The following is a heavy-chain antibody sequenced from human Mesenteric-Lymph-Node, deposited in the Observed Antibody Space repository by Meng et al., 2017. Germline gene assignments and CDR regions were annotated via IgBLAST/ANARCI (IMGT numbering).Heavy chain of an antibody. CDR3: ERDRGVTTISSWFDT. V-gene: IGHV1-18*01. D-gene: IGHD4-17*01. Sequence: ASVKVSCKVSGYTFTSYGISWVRQAPGQGLEWMGWIRAYNGNTNYAQKLQGRVTMTTDTSTSTAYKEMRSLRSDDTAVYYCERDRGVTTISSWFDTWGQGTMVTVSS. CDR1: GYTFTSYG. CDR2: IRAYNGNT. J-gene: IGHJ5*02.